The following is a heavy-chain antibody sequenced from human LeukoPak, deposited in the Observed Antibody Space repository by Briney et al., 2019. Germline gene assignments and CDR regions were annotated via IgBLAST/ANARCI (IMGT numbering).Heavy chain of an antibody. J-gene: IGHJ3*02. CDR3: ASPNRKTVSNAFDI. Sequence: ASVKVSCKASGYTFTGYYMHWVRQAPGQGLEWMGWINPNSGGTNYAQKFQGRVTMTRDTSTSTAYMELSRLRSDDTAVYYCASPNRKTVSNAFDIWGQGTMVTVSS. CDR2: INPNSGGT. V-gene: IGHV1-2*02. D-gene: IGHD4-17*01. CDR1: GYTFTGYY.